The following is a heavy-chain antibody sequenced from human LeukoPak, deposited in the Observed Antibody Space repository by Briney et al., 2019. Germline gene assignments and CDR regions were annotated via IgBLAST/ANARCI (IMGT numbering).Heavy chain of an antibody. CDR2: ISYDGSNR. Sequence: PGGSLRLSCAASEFTFSSHAMYWVRQAPGKGLEWVAIISYDGSNRYYTDSVEGRFTISRDNSKNTLYLQMNSLRGEDTAVYYCARDKTSSSTWYDYWGQGTLVTVSS. J-gene: IGHJ4*02. V-gene: IGHV3-30-3*01. CDR3: ARDKTSSSTWYDY. D-gene: IGHD6-13*01. CDR1: EFTFSSHA.